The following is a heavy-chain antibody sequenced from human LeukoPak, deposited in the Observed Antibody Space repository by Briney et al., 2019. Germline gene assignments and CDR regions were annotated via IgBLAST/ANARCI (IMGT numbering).Heavy chain of an antibody. D-gene: IGHD3-3*01. J-gene: IGHJ4*02. Sequence: GGSLRLSCAASGFTFHHYSMHWVRQPPGKGLEWVSLISWDGGITYYADSVRGRFTISRDNSKNSLSLEMNSLRTEDTALYYCTTDSRAIFGADYFDYWGQGTLVTVSS. V-gene: IGHV3-43*01. CDR1: GFTFHHYS. CDR3: TTDSRAIFGADYFDY. CDR2: ISWDGGIT.